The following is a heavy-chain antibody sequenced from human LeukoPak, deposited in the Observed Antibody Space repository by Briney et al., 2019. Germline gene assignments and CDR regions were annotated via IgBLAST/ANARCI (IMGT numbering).Heavy chain of an antibody. D-gene: IGHD4-23*01. Sequence: GGSLRLSCAACGFSFSSYWLTWVRQAPGKGLEWVANIKQDGSEKYYVDSVKGRFTISRDNAKNSLYLQMNSLRVEDTAVYYCARTTVESGRYDAFDIWGQGTLVSVSS. V-gene: IGHV3-7*01. CDR1: GFSFSSYW. J-gene: IGHJ3*02. CDR2: IKQDGSEK. CDR3: ARTTVESGRYDAFDI.